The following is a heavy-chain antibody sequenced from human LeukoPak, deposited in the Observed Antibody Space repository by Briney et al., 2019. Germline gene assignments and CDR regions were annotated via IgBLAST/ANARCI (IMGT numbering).Heavy chain of an antibody. J-gene: IGHJ5*02. CDR2: INSSGRT. CDR1: GGSFSGYY. D-gene: IGHD3-10*01. CDR3: AKDGEYYGSGSVGWFDP. V-gene: IGHV4-34*01. Sequence: PSETLSLTCAVSGGSFSGYYWSWFRQSPGRGLEWIGEINSSGRTNYNPSLKSRVIISVDTSKDQFSLNLSSVTAADTAVYYCAKDGEYYGSGSVGWFDPWGQGTLVTVSS.